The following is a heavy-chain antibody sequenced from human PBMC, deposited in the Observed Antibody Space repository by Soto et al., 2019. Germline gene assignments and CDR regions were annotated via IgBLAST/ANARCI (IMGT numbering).Heavy chain of an antibody. CDR2: ISYDGSNK. CDR3: ARGDREDIAVVIGVRPGEYGVDV. V-gene: IGHV3-30-3*01. CDR1: GFTFRSYA. J-gene: IGHJ6*02. Sequence: GGSLRLSCAASGFTFRSYAMHWVRQAPGKGLECVAVISYDGSNKFYRDYVKGRFTISRDDSKNTLYLQINSLRYEDTAVYYCARGDREDIAVVIGVRPGEYGVDVWGQGTTVTVSS. D-gene: IGHD2-15*01.